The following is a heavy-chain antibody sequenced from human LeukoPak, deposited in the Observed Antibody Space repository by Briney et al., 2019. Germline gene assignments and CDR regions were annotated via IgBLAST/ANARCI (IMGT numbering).Heavy chain of an antibody. D-gene: IGHD3-9*01. Sequence: PSETLSLTCTVSGYSISSGYYWGWIRQPPGKGLEWIGYIYYSGSTNYNPSLKSRVTISVDTSKNQFSLKLRSATAADTAVYYCVRVRLRYFDWLPYPYYFDYWGQGILVTVSS. V-gene: IGHV4-61*05. CDR1: GYSISSGYY. CDR2: IYYSGST. CDR3: VRVRLRYFDWLPYPYYFDY. J-gene: IGHJ4*02.